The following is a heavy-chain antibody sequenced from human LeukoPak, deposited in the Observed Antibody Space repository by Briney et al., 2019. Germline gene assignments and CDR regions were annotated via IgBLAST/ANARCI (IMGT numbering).Heavy chain of an antibody. Sequence: SETLSLTCAVYGGSFSGYYWSWIRQPPGKGLEWIGEINHSGSTNYNPSLKSRVTISVDTSKNQFSLKLSSVTAADTAVYYCARGYPQIVVVMADAFDIWGQGTMVTVCS. J-gene: IGHJ3*02. CDR1: GGSFSGYY. CDR2: INHSGST. D-gene: IGHD3-22*01. V-gene: IGHV4-34*01. CDR3: ARGYPQIVVVMADAFDI.